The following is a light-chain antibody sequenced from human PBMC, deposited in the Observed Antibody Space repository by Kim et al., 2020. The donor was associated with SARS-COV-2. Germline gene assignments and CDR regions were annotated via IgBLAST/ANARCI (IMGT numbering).Light chain of an antibody. CDR1: QSVDIF. V-gene: IGKV3-11*01. J-gene: IGKJ4*01. CDR3: QQRSDWPT. CDR2: DAS. Sequence: EIVLTQSPATLSLSPGERATLSCRASQSVDIFLAWYQQIPGQAPRLLISDASSRATDIPARFSGSGSGTDFTLTISSLEPEDFAVYYCQQRSDWPTFGGGTKVDIK.